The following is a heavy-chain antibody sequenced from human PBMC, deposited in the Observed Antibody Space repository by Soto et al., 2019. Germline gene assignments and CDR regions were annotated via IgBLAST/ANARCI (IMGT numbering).Heavy chain of an antibody. J-gene: IGHJ4*02. Sequence: QVQLVESGGGVVQPGRSLRLSCAASGFTFSSYGMHWVRQAPGKGLEWVAVISYDGSNKYYADSGKGRFTISRDNSKNTLYLQMNSLRAEDTAVYYCAKDMSGYSSPFDYWGQGTLVTVSS. CDR1: GFTFSSYG. V-gene: IGHV3-30*18. CDR3: AKDMSGYSSPFDY. CDR2: ISYDGSNK. D-gene: IGHD3-3*01.